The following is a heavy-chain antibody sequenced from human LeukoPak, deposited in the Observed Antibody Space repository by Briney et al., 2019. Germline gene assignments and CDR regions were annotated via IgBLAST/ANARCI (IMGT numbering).Heavy chain of an antibody. CDR2: MNPNSGNT. Sequence: ASVKVSCKASGYTFTSYDINWVRQATGQGLEWMGWMNPNSGNTGYAQKFQGRVTMTRNTSISTAYMELSSLRSEDTAVYYCARGQTLWFGELLYYYYYGMDVWGQGTTVTVSS. D-gene: IGHD3-10*01. CDR3: ARGQTLWFGELLYYYYYGMDV. J-gene: IGHJ6*02. CDR1: GYTFTSYD. V-gene: IGHV1-8*01.